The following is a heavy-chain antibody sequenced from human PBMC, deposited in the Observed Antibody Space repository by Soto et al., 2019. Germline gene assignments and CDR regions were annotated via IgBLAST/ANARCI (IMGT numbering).Heavy chain of an antibody. CDR1: GGTFCSYA. V-gene: IGHV1-69*13. CDR3: ARNIAGITDFDY. CDR2: IIPIFGTA. D-gene: IGHD6-13*01. J-gene: IGHJ4*02. Sequence: SVKVSCKASGGTFCSYAISWVRQSPGQGLEWMGGIIPIFGTANYAQKVQGRVTITADESTSTAYMELSSLRTEDTAVYYCARNIAGITDFDYWGQGTLVTVSS.